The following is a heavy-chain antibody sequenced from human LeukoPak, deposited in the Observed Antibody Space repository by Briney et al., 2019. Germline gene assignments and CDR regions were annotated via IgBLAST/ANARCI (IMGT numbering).Heavy chain of an antibody. CDR3: ARDGDYYDSSGYYYY. V-gene: IGHV3-33*01. CDR1: GFTFSSYG. Sequence: PGGSLRLFCAASGFTFSSYGMHWVRQAPGKGLEWVAVIWYDGSNKYYADSVKGRFTISRDNSKNTLYLQMNSLRAEDTAVYYCARDGDYYDSSGYYYYWGQGTLVTVSS. J-gene: IGHJ4*02. D-gene: IGHD3-22*01. CDR2: IWYDGSNK.